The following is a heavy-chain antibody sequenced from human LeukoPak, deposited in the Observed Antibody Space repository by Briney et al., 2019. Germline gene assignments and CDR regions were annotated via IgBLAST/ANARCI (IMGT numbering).Heavy chain of an antibody. CDR2: ISSSSSYI. Sequence: KAGGSPRLSCAASGFTFSSYSMNWVRQAPGKGLEWVSSISSSSSYIYYADSVEGRFTISRDNAKNSLYLQMNSLRAEDTAVYYCARDSLYGIVVVPAANGMDVWGQGTTVTVSS. J-gene: IGHJ6*02. D-gene: IGHD2-2*01. V-gene: IGHV3-21*01. CDR1: GFTFSSYS. CDR3: ARDSLYGIVVVPAANGMDV.